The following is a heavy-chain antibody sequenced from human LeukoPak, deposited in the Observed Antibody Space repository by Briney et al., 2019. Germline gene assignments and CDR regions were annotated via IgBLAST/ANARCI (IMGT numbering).Heavy chain of an antibody. CDR1: GGSISSGGYS. CDR3: ARAGVRGGAKGITEPDDSNEYYFDY. CDR2: TYYSGST. J-gene: IGHJ4*02. Sequence: SETLSLTCTVSGGSISSGGYSWSWLRQHPGRGLEWIGYTYYSGSTYYNPSLESRVTISVDTSKNQYSLKLSSVTAADTAVYYCARAGVRGGAKGITEPDDSNEYYFDYWGQGTLVTVSS. V-gene: IGHV4-61*08. D-gene: IGHD4/OR15-4a*01.